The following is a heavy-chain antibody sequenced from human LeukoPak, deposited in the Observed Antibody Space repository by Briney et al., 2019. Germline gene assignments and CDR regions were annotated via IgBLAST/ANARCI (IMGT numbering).Heavy chain of an antibody. CDR3: AREWGINYDFWSGYYL. Sequence: HRASVKVSCKASGFTFTSSAVQWVRQARGQRLEWIGWIVVGSGNTNYAQKFQERVTITRDMSTSTAYMELSSLRSEDTAVYYCAREWGINYDFWSGYYLWGQGTLVTVSS. CDR1: GFTFTSSA. CDR2: IVVGSGNT. D-gene: IGHD3-3*01. J-gene: IGHJ4*02. V-gene: IGHV1-58*01.